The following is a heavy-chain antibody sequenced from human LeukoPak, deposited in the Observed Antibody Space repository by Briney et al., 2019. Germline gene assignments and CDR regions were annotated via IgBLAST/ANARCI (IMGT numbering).Heavy chain of an antibody. D-gene: IGHD4-11*01. J-gene: IGHJ4*02. Sequence: WASVKVSCKASGYTFTSYDINWVRQATGQGLEWMGWMNPNSGNTGYAQKFQGRVTVTRNTSISTAYMALSSLRSEDTAVYYCARAVDYSNCLDYWGQGTLVTVSS. CDR1: GYTFTSYD. V-gene: IGHV1-8*03. CDR3: ARAVDYSNCLDY. CDR2: MNPNSGNT.